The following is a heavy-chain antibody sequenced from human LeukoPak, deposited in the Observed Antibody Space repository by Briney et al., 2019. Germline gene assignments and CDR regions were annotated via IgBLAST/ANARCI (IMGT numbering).Heavy chain of an antibody. V-gene: IGHV3-30-3*01. CDR2: ISYDGSNK. CDR3: ARSVNEQWLVLTGDY. Sequence: PGRSLRLSCAASGFTFSSYAMHRVRQAPGKGLEWVAVISYDGSNKYYADSVKGRFTISRDNSKNTLYLQMNSLRAEDTAVYYCARSVNEQWLVLTGDYWGQGTLVTVSS. CDR1: GFTFSSYA. D-gene: IGHD6-19*01. J-gene: IGHJ4*02.